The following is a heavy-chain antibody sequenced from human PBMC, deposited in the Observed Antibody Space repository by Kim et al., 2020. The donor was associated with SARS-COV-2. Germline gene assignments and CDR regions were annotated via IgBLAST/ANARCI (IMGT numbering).Heavy chain of an antibody. V-gene: IGHV3-23*01. CDR3: AKAYCGGDCYRYYFDY. D-gene: IGHD2-21*02. CDR2: ISGSGGST. CDR1: GFTFSSYA. Sequence: GGSLRLSCAASGFTFSSYAMSWVRQAPGKGLEWVSAISGSGGSTYYADSVKGRFTVSRDNSKNTLYLQMNSLRAEDTAVYYCAKAYCGGDCYRYYFDYWGQGCLVTVSS. J-gene: IGHJ4*02.